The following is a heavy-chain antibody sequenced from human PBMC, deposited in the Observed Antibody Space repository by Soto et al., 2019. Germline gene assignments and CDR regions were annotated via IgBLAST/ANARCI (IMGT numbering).Heavy chain of an antibody. Sequence: GQSLKISCQTSGYSFTSYWIGWVRQVPGKGLEWLGIMYPGDSDTRYNPSFEGQVIISADKSSRTAYLQWSGLKASDSAIYYCAXSLPFFDWLIYGLYFDYWGQGTRVTVSS. CDR1: GYSFTSYW. V-gene: IGHV5-51*01. J-gene: IGHJ4*02. CDR3: AXSLPFFDWLIYGLYFDY. CDR2: MYPGDSDT. D-gene: IGHD3-9*01.